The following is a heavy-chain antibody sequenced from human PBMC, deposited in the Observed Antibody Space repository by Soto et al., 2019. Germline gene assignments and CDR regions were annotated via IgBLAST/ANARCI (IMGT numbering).Heavy chain of an antibody. Sequence: ETLSLTCTVSGGSISSYYWSWIRQPPGKGLEWIGYIYYSGSTNYNPSLKSRVTISVDTSKNQFSLKLSSVTAADTAVYYCARSGLWFGELVYYYYYGMDVWGQGTTVTVSS. CDR2: IYYSGST. D-gene: IGHD3-10*01. CDR3: ARSGLWFGELVYYYYYGMDV. J-gene: IGHJ6*02. CDR1: GGSISSYY. V-gene: IGHV4-59*01.